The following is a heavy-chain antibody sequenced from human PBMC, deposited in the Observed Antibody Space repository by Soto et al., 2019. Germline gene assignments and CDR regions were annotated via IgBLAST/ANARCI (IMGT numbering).Heavy chain of an antibody. D-gene: IGHD3-16*01. V-gene: IGHV1-8*01. CDR3: ARGNPFNYAGFDV. CDR2: MNAKSGDT. CDR1: GYTFSDLD. Sequence: QAHLEQSGAELKRPGASVKVSCKASGYTFSDLDINWLRQASGQGPEGMGWMNAKSGDTFFAQRFQGKFNMTWDTSLSTAYMEVGSLTSDDTAIYYCARGNPFNYAGFDVWGQGTTVAVSS. J-gene: IGHJ6*02.